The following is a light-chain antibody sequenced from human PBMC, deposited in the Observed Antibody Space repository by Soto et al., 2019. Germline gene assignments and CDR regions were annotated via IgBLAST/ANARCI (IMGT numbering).Light chain of an antibody. Sequence: DIQMTQSPSTLSASVGDRVTITCRASQSVRSWLAWYQQKPGKAPKLLIYDVSSLESGAPSRFSGSGSGTEFTLTISSLQSEDFAVYYCQQYNNWPKTFGQGTKVDI. CDR2: DVS. J-gene: IGKJ1*01. V-gene: IGKV1-5*01. CDR1: QSVRSW. CDR3: QQYNNWPKT.